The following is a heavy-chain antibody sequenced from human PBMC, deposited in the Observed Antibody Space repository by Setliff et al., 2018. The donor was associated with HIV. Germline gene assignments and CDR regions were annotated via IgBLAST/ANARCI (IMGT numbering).Heavy chain of an antibody. V-gene: IGHV3-7*01. J-gene: IGHJ6*02. CDR1: RFDFNNYW. CDR3: ARKLRPGHGVDV. D-gene: IGHD3-10*01. Sequence: GGSLGLSCAASRFDFNNYWMCWVRQAPGKGLEWVANIGQDGSEKNYVDSVKGRFTISRDNAKNSMDLQMNSLRAEDTAIYYCARKLRPGHGVDVWGQGTTVTVSS. CDR2: IGQDGSEK.